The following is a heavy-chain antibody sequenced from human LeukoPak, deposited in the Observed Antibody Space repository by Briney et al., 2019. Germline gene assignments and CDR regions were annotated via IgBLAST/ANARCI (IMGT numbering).Heavy chain of an antibody. CDR1: GFTFSSYW. Sequence: PGGSLRLSCAASGFTFSSYWVSWVRQAPGKGLEWVANIKQDGSEKYYMDSVKGRFTISRDNAKNSLYLQMNSLRAEDTAVYYCARVGYDILTGYYYFDYWGQGTLVTVSS. J-gene: IGHJ4*02. CDR3: ARVGYDILTGYYYFDY. CDR2: IKQDGSEK. D-gene: IGHD3-9*01. V-gene: IGHV3-7*01.